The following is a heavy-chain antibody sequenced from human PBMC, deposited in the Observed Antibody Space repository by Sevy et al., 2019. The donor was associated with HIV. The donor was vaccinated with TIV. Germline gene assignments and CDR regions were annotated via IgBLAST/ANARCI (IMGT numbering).Heavy chain of an antibody. CDR2: VSYTGNS. Sequence: SETLSLTCSVSGASISSSYWNWVRQPPGKGLEWIGYVSYTGNSKYNPSLKSRVIISLDTSKNRFSLRLRSVTAADTAVYYCAGDVTGTTFDFWGRGTLVTVSS. D-gene: IGHD1-7*01. CDR1: GASISSSY. V-gene: IGHV4-59*01. CDR3: AGDVTGTTFDF. J-gene: IGHJ4*02.